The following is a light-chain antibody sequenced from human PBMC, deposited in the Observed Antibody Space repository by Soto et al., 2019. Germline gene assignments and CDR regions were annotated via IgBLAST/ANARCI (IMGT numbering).Light chain of an antibody. V-gene: IGKV3-20*01. CDR1: QSVSNSF. J-gene: IGKJ1*01. CDR3: RQYYDWSPLT. Sequence: EVVLTQSPGTLSLSPGERATLSCRASQSVSNSFVAWYQQKPRGPPRILIIDASSSATGVPDGRSGGGCARAVSLTIIRMLHDEDVAVYCRQYYDWSPLTFGQGTKVDI. CDR2: DAS.